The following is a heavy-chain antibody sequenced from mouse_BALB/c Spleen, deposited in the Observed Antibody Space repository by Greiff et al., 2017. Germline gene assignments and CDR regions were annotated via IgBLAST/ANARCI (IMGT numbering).Heavy chain of an antibody. CDR2: ISSGSSTI. Sequence: EVQRVESGGGLVQPGGSRKLSCAASGFTFSSFGMHWVRQAPEKGLEWVAYISSGSSTIYYADTVKGRFTISRDNPKNTLFLQMTSLRSEDTAMYYCARSYDYGYAMDYWGQGTSVTVSS. CDR3: ARSYDYGYAMDY. CDR1: GFTFSSFG. J-gene: IGHJ4*01. D-gene: IGHD2-4*01. V-gene: IGHV5-17*02.